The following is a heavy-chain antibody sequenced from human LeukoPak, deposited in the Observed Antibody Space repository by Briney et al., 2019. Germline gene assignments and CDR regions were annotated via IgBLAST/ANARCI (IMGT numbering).Heavy chain of an antibody. V-gene: IGHV4-34*01. D-gene: IGHD6-6*01. CDR2: INHSGST. Sequence: PSETLSLTCAVYGGSFSGYYWSWIRQPPGKGLEWIGEINHSGSTNYNPSLKSRVTISVDTSKNQFSLKLSSVTAADTAVYYCARDGSSSSPNYYYGMDVWGQGTTVTVSS. CDR3: ARDGSSSSPNYYYGMDV. CDR1: GGSFSGYY. J-gene: IGHJ6*02.